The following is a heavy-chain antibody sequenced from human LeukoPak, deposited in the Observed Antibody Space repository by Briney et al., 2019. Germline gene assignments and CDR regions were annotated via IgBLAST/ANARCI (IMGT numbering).Heavy chain of an antibody. J-gene: IGHJ4*02. CDR1: GGSISSYY. CDR2: IYYSGST. CDR3: AREVVGHGERSTGIFDY. D-gene: IGHD1-26*01. V-gene: IGHV4-59*12. Sequence: SETLSLTCTVSGGSISSYYWSWIRQPPGKGLEWIGYIYYSGSTNYNPSLKSRVTISVDTSKNQFSLKLSSVTAADTAVYYCAREVVGHGERSTGIFDYWGQGTLVTVSS.